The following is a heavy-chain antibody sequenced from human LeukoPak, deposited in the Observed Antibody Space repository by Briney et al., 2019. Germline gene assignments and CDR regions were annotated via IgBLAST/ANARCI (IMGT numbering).Heavy chain of an antibody. CDR1: GGSFSGYY. CDR2: INHSGST. Sequence: PSETLSLTCAVYGGSFSGYYWSWIRQPPGKGLAWIGEINHSGSTNYNPSLKSRVTISVDTSKNQFSLKLSSVTAADTAVYYCASESNLDYWGQGTLVTVSS. V-gene: IGHV4-34*01. CDR3: ASESNLDY. D-gene: IGHD1-14*01. J-gene: IGHJ4*02.